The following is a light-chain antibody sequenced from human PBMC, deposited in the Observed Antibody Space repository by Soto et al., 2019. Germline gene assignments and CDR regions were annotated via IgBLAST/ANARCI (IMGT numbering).Light chain of an antibody. CDR3: QHRGGGIRVV. J-gene: IGLJ2*01. V-gene: IGLV4-69*01. Sequence: QPVLTQSPSASASLGASVKFTCTLSSGHSSYAIAWHQQQPEKGPRYLMKLNSDGSHSKGDGIPDRFSGSSSAAERYLPISSLKSENEADYSCQHRGGGIRVVFGGGPKLP. CDR2: LNSDGSH. CDR1: SGHSSYA.